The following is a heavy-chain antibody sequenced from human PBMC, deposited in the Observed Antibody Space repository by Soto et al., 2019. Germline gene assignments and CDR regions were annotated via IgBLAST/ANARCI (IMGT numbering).Heavy chain of an antibody. CDR2: ISSSSSTI. Sequence: GGSLRLSCAASGFTFSSYSMNWVRQAPGKGLEWVSYISSSSSTIYYADSVKGRFTISRDNAKNSLYLQMNSLRAEDTAVYYCARDHQPTYGDYVDYYYYMDVWGKGTTVTVSS. D-gene: IGHD4-17*01. J-gene: IGHJ6*03. V-gene: IGHV3-48*01. CDR3: ARDHQPTYGDYVDYYYYMDV. CDR1: GFTFSSYS.